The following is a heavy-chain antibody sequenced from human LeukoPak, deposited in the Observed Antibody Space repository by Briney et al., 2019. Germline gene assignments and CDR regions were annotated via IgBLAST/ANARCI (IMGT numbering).Heavy chain of an antibody. Sequence: PGGSLRLSCAASGFTFSDYWMSWVRQAPGRGLEGVANIKQDGSDKYYVDSVKGRFTISRDNAKNSLYLQMNSLRAEDTAVYYCAREVASYYDSSGSLNYWGQGTLVTVSS. CDR3: AREVASYYDSSGSLNY. J-gene: IGHJ4*01. V-gene: IGHV3-7*01. D-gene: IGHD3-22*01. CDR2: IKQDGSDK. CDR1: GFTFSDYW.